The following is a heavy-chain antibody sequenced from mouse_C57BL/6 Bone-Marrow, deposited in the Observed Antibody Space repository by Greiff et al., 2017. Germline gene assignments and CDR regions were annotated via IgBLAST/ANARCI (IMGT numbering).Heavy chain of an antibody. CDR1: GFTFSDYY. J-gene: IGHJ4*01. Sequence: EVQLLESGGGFVQPGGSLKLSCAASGFTFSDYYMYWVRQTPGQRLEWVAYISTGGGSTYYPDTVKGRFTISRDTAKNTLYLQMSRLKSEDTAMYYCAGHITAVVRSYAMDYWGQGTSVTVS. V-gene: IGHV5-12*01. CDR3: AGHITAVVRSYAMDY. D-gene: IGHD1-1*01. CDR2: ISTGGGST.